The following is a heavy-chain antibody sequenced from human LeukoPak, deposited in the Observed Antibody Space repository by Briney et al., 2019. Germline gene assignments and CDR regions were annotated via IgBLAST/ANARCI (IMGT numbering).Heavy chain of an antibody. V-gene: IGHV4-61*02. D-gene: IGHD3-10*01. J-gene: IGHJ6*03. Sequence: SETLSLTCTVSGGSISSSSYYWGWIRQPAGKGLEWIGRIYTSGSTNYNPSLKSRVTMSVDTSKNQFSLKLSSVTAADTAVYYCARFNYYGSGSYTYYYYYMDVWGKGTTVTVSS. CDR2: IYTSGST. CDR3: ARFNYYGSGSYTYYYYYMDV. CDR1: GGSISSSSYY.